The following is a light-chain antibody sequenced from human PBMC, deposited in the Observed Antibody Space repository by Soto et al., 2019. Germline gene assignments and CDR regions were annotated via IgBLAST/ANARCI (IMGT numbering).Light chain of an antibody. CDR2: KAS. Sequence: DIQVTQSPSTLSASVGDRVTITCRASQSLNDWLAWYQQKPGKAPKLLIYKASGLESGVPSRFSGSGSGTEFTLTLNSLQPDDFATYYCQQYNGYPWTFGQGTKVEIK. CDR3: QQYNGYPWT. J-gene: IGKJ1*01. CDR1: QSLNDW. V-gene: IGKV1-5*03.